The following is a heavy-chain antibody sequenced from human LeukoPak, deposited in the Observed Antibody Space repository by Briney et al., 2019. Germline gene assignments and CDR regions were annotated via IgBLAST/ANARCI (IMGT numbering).Heavy chain of an antibody. CDR1: GGSISTYY. Sequence: SETLSLTCTGSGGSISTYYWSWIRLPPGKGLEWIGYISNSGSTNYNPSLKSRVTISVATSKNQFSLKLNSVTAADTAVYYCARGIEGYCSGGRCYYFDYWGQGTLVTVSS. D-gene: IGHD2-15*01. V-gene: IGHV4-59*01. J-gene: IGHJ4*02. CDR2: ISNSGST. CDR3: ARGIEGYCSGGRCYYFDY.